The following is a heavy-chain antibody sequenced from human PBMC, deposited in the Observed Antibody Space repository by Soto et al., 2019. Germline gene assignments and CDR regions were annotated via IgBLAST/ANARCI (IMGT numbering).Heavy chain of an antibody. V-gene: IGHV4-38-2*01. CDR2: IYHTVST. J-gene: IGHJ4*02. Sequence: SETLSLTCAVSGYSITYGNYWGWIGQPPGKGLEWIGSIYHTVSTYYSSSLKSRVTISVDMSSNQFSLKVRCVPAADTAVYYCATVKGYTEYWVQGALVTVS. CDR3: ATVKGYTEY. D-gene: IGHD4-4*01. CDR1: GYSITYGNY.